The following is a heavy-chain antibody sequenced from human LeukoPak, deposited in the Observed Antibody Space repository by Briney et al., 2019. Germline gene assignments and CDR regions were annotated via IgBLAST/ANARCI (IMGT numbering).Heavy chain of an antibody. CDR3: VRDQGGAVSY. D-gene: IGHD3-16*01. CDR2: ISSLSGTI. J-gene: IGHJ4*02. V-gene: IGHV3-48*01. CDR1: GFTFSSYS. Sequence: GGSLRLSCAASGFTFSSYSMNWVRQAPGKGLEWVSYISSLSGTIYYADSVKGRFIISRDNAQNSLFLQMNSLRAEGTAVYYCVRDQGGAVSYWGQGTLVTVSS.